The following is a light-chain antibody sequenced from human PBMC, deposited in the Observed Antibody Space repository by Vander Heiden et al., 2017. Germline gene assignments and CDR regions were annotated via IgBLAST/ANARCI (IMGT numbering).Light chain of an antibody. CDR2: WAS. CDR3: QQYYSTLPIT. Sequence: DIVMTQSPDSLAVYLGETPTINCKSSQRVLYSSHNKNYLAWYQQKPGQPPKLLIYWASTRESGVPDRFSGSGSGTDFTLTISSLQAEDVAVYYCQQYYSTLPITFGQGTRLEIK. V-gene: IGKV4-1*01. CDR1: QRVLYSSHNKNY. J-gene: IGKJ5*01.